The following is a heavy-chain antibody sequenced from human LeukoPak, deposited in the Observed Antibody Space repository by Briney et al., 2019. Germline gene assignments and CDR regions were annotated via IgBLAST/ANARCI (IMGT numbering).Heavy chain of an antibody. V-gene: IGHV3-23*01. J-gene: IGHJ4*02. D-gene: IGHD3-22*01. CDR2: ISGSGGST. Sequence: PGGSLRLSCAASAFTFSSYAMSWVRQAPGKGLEWVSAISGSGGSTYYADSVKGRFTISRDNSKNTLYLQMNSLRAEDTAVYYCAKDSLEYYYDSSGYYPTDYWGQGTLVTVSS. CDR1: AFTFSSYA. CDR3: AKDSLEYYYDSSGYYPTDY.